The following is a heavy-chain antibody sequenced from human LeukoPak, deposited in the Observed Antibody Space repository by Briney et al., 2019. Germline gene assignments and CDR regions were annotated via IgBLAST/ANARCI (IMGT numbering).Heavy chain of an antibody. CDR1: GFTFSSYG. CDR2: IWYDGSNK. J-gene: IGHJ3*02. Sequence: GGSLRLSCAASGFTFSSYGMHWVRQAPGKGLEWVAVIWYDGSNKYYADSVKGRFTISRDNSKNMLYLQMNSLRAEDTAVYYCAREWIAVAGSDAFDIWGQGTMVTVSS. D-gene: IGHD6-19*01. V-gene: IGHV3-33*01. CDR3: AREWIAVAGSDAFDI.